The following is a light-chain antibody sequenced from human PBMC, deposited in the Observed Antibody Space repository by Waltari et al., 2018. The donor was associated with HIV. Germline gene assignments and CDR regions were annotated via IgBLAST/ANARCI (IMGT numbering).Light chain of an antibody. V-gene: IGLV2-14*01. CDR3: TSFTSNYTVM. Sequence: QSALTQPASVSGSPGQSITISCTGSTSDFGLYNFISWYPQHPGGVPKVIISEVSSRPSGVSSRFSGSKSGNTASLTISWLQTEDEADYYCTSFTSNYTVMFGGGTKVTVL. CDR1: TSDFGLYNF. J-gene: IGLJ3*02. CDR2: EVS.